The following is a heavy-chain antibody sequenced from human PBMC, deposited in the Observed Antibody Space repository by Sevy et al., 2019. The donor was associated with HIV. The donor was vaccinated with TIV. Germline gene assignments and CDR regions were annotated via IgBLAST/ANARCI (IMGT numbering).Heavy chain of an antibody. CDR3: ARDYGDYYFDY. D-gene: IGHD4-17*01. Sequence: GGSLRLSCAASGFTFSNSAMSWVRQAPGKGLEWVAVISYDGSNKYYADSVKGRFTISRDNSKNTLYLQMNSLRAEDTAVYYCARDYGDYYFDYWGQGTLVTVSS. CDR2: ISYDGSNK. CDR1: GFTFSNSA. J-gene: IGHJ4*02. V-gene: IGHV3-30-3*01.